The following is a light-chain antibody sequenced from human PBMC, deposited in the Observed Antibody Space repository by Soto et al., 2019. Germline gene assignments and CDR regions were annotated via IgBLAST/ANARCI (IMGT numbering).Light chain of an antibody. Sequence: DIQMTQSPSAMSASVGDRVTITCRASQGISNHLVWFQQRPGKVPKRLIYDASSLQTGVPSRFSGSGSGTDFTLTISSLQPEDFATYYCQHYNSYSEAFGQGTKVDIK. J-gene: IGKJ1*01. V-gene: IGKV1-17*03. CDR3: QHYNSYSEA. CDR2: DAS. CDR1: QGISNH.